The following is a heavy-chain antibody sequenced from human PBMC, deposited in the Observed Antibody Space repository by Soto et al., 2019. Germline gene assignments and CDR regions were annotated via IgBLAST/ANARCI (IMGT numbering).Heavy chain of an antibody. V-gene: IGHV3-21*06. D-gene: IGHD2-2*01. CDR1: GFTFSRYG. Sequence: EVHLVESGGGLVKPGGSLRLSCAASGFTFSRYGMNWLRQAPGKGLEWVASISSSTSYVYYADSVKGRFSTSRDNAKNILYLEMYALRSEDTAVYYCARDPSEGRVGNWFESWGQGTLVTVSS. J-gene: IGHJ5*01. CDR3: ARDPSEGRVGNWFES. CDR2: ISSSTSYV.